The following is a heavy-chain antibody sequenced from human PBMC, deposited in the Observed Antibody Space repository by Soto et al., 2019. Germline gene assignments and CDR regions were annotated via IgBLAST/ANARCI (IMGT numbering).Heavy chain of an antibody. J-gene: IGHJ6*02. CDR2: IIPIFGTA. Sequence: SVKVSCKASGGTFSSYAISWVRQAPGQGLEWMGGIIPIFGTANYAQRFQGRVTITADESTSTAYMELSSLRPEDTAVYYCASILYYGSGPYGMDVWGQGTTVTVSS. D-gene: IGHD3-10*01. CDR1: GGTFSSYA. CDR3: ASILYYGSGPYGMDV. V-gene: IGHV1-69*13.